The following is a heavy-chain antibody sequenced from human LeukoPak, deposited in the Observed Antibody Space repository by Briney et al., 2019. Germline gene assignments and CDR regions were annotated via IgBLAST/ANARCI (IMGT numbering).Heavy chain of an antibody. D-gene: IGHD2-8*01. Sequence: GGSLRLSCAASGFTFSSYAMSWVRQAPGNGLEWVSAISGSGGSTYYADSVKGRFTISRDNSKNTLYLQMNSLRAEDTAVYYCAKGQILGYCTNGVCYRGNFDYWGQGTLVTVSS. CDR2: ISGSGGST. CDR1: GFTFSSYA. V-gene: IGHV3-23*01. J-gene: IGHJ4*02. CDR3: AKGQILGYCTNGVCYRGNFDY.